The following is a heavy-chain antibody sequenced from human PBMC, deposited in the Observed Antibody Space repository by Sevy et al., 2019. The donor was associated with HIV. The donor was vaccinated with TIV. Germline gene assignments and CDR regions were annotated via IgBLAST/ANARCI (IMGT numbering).Heavy chain of an antibody. Sequence: GGSLRLSCAASGFTFHDYTMHWVRQAPGKGLEWVSLITWEGGSKYYADSVRGRLTISRDNSKKSLFLEMHNLRTEDTAMYYCAKAAAPTATSGFFYYMDVWGKGTTVTVSS. CDR3: AKAAAPTATSGFFYYMDV. J-gene: IGHJ6*03. CDR1: GFTFHDYT. CDR2: ITWEGGSK. V-gene: IGHV3-43*01. D-gene: IGHD2-2*01.